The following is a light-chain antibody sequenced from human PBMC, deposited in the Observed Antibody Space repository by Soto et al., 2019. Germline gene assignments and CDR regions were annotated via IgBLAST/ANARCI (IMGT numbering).Light chain of an antibody. Sequence: DIQMTQSPSTLSASVGDRVTITCRASQSISNWLAWYQQKPGNSPKLLIYDASSLDSGVPSRFSGSGSGTEFTLTISSLQPDDFATYYCQHYNSYSEAFGQGTKVDI. J-gene: IGKJ1*01. V-gene: IGKV1-5*01. CDR2: DAS. CDR3: QHYNSYSEA. CDR1: QSISNW.